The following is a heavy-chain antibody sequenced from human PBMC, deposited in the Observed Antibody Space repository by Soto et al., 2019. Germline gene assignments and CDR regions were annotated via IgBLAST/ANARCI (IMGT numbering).Heavy chain of an antibody. J-gene: IGHJ4*02. D-gene: IGHD4-17*01. CDR2: ISYDGSNK. Sequence: ESGGGVVQPGRSLRLSCAASGFTFSSYAMHWVRQAPGKGLEWVAVISYDGSNKYYADSVKGRFTISRDNSKNTLYLQMNSLRAEYTAVYYCARDGSLWHGDYDWLFDYWGQGTLVTVSS. CDR3: ARDGSLWHGDYDWLFDY. CDR1: GFTFSSYA. V-gene: IGHV3-30-3*01.